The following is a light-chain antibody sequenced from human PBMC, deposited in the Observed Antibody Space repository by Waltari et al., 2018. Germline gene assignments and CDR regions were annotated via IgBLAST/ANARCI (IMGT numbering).Light chain of an antibody. CDR1: ASSVGGNP. CDR3: ASWDDSLNGHWV. J-gene: IGLJ3*02. Sequence: QPVLTQPPPVSGTPEQRVTIPCSGSASSVGGNPLTCSQQFPGKAPKPLIYGDDLRPSGVPDRFSVSKSGTSASLAISGLQSEDEADYFCASWDDSLNGHWVFGGGTKVTVL. CDR2: GDD. V-gene: IGLV1-44*01.